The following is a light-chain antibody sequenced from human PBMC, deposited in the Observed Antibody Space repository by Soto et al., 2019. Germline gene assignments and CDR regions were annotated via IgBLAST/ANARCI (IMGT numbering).Light chain of an antibody. V-gene: IGKV1-39*01. J-gene: IGKJ5*01. CDR2: GAS. CDR1: QPISNY. Sequence: DVQMTQSPSSLSASVGDRATITCRASQPISNYLNWYQQKAGEAPKVLIFGASSLQSGVPSKFSGSGYGTDFTLIINNLHPDDFATYYCQQTHAVPLTFGQGTRL. CDR3: QQTHAVPLT.